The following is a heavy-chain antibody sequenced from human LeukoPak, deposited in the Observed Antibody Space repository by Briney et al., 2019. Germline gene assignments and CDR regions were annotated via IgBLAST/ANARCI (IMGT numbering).Heavy chain of an antibody. Sequence: PGGSLRLSCAASGFTFSSYAMHWVRQAPGKGLEWVAVISYDGSNKYYADSVKGRFTISRDNSKNTLYLQMNSLRAEDTAVYYCARNSGNYYLDLWGQGTLVTVSS. D-gene: IGHD1-26*01. CDR2: ISYDGSNK. CDR1: GFTFSSYA. V-gene: IGHV3-30*04. CDR3: ARNSGNYYLDL. J-gene: IGHJ4*02.